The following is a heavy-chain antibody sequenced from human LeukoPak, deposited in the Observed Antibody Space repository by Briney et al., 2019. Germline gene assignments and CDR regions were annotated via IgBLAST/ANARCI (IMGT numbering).Heavy chain of an antibody. CDR1: GGSFSGYY. Sequence: SQTLSLTCAVYGGSFSGYYWSWIRQPPGNGLEWIGYIYYSGSTNYNPSLKSRVTISVDTSKNQFSLKLSSVTAADTAVYYCARGRGLAVAGTSDYWGQGTLVTVSS. D-gene: IGHD6-19*01. CDR2: IYYSGST. J-gene: IGHJ4*02. CDR3: ARGRGLAVAGTSDY. V-gene: IGHV4-34*01.